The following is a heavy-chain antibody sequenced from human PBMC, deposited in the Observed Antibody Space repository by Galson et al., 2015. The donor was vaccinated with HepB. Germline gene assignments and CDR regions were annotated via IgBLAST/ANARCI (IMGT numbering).Heavy chain of an antibody. CDR1: GGSISSYY. V-gene: IGHV4-59*01. CDR3: ARGGSGGNDY. D-gene: IGHD2-15*01. CDR2: IYYSGST. Sequence: ETLSLTCTVSGGSISSYYWSWIRQPPGKGLEWIGYIYYSGSTNCNPSLKSRVTISVDTSKNQFSLKLSSVTAADTAVYYCARGGSGGNDYWGQGTLVTVSS. J-gene: IGHJ4*02.